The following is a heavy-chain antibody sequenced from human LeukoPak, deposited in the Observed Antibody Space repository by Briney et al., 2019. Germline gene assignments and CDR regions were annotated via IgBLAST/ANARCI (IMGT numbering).Heavy chain of an antibody. J-gene: IGHJ3*01. D-gene: IGHD5-18*01. CDR2: IGPTGSDR. Sequence: PGGSLRLSCIASGLTFSTSGFNWVRQAPGKGLEWVASIGPTGSDRYHADSIKGRFTISRDNAKNSLYLQMNSLRAEDTAVYYCARHHPSYGYRSLVPWGQGTMVTVSS. V-gene: IGHV3-21*01. CDR1: GLTFSTSG. CDR3: ARHHPSYGYRSLVP.